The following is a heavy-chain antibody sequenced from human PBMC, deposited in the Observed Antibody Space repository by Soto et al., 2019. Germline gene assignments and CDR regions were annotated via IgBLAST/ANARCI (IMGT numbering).Heavy chain of an antibody. CDR3: AVYGVAYGIDV. V-gene: IGHV3-7*01. J-gene: IGHJ6*02. CDR2: ISGDGSEK. D-gene: IGHD4-17*01. CDR1: GFTFSSYA. Sequence: GGSLRLSCAASGFTFSSYAMSWVRQAPGKGLEWVSYISGDGSEKYCVDSVKGRFTISGDNTRNLLYLQMNSLRAEDTAIYYCAVYGVAYGIDVWGQGTMVTVSS.